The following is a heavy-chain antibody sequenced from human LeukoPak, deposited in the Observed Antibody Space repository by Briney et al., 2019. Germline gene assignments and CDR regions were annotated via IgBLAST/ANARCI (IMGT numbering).Heavy chain of an antibody. CDR2: IKQDESEK. V-gene: IGHV3-7*01. CDR3: ARVYYQDSGTSYRHLDY. J-gene: IGHJ4*02. CDR1: GFTFRNYC. Sequence: GGSLRLSCAASGFTFRNYCMTWVRQVPGKGLEWVASIKQDESEKYFLDSVKGRFTISRGNAENSMDLKMNSLRAEDTAVYYCARVYYQDSGTSYRHLDYWGQGTLVTVSS. D-gene: IGHD3-22*01.